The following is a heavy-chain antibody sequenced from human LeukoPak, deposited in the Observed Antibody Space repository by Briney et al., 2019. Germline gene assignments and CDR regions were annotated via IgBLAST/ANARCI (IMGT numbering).Heavy chain of an antibody. D-gene: IGHD3-9*01. J-gene: IGHJ4*02. CDR3: AGGPTYYDILTGYYPPYFDY. Sequence: SETLSLTCTVSGGSISSYYWSWIRQPPGKGLEWIGYIYYSGSTNYNPSLKSRVTISVDTSKNQFSLKLSSVTAADTAVYYCAGGPTYYDILTGYYPPYFDYWGQGTLVTVSS. CDR1: GGSISSYY. V-gene: IGHV4-59*01. CDR2: IYYSGST.